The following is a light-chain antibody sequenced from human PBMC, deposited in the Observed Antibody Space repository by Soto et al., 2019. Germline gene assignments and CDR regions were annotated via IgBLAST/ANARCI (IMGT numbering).Light chain of an antibody. CDR2: DAS. Sequence: DIQMTQSPSSLSASVGDRVTITCQATQDIRNYLNWYQQKPGKAPKLLIYDASNLETGVASRFSGSGSGTDYTFTISSLQPEDIATYYCQQYDNLLTFGPGTKVDIK. V-gene: IGKV1-33*01. CDR1: QDIRNY. J-gene: IGKJ3*01. CDR3: QQYDNLLT.